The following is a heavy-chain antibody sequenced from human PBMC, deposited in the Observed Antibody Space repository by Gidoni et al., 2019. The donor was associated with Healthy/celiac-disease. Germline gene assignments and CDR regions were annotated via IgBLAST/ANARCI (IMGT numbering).Heavy chain of an antibody. Sequence: EVQLLESGGGLVQPGGSLRLSCAASGFTFRSYAMSWVRQAPGKGLEWVSAISGSGGSTYYADSVKGRFTISRDNSKNTLYLQMNSLRAEDTAVYYCAEGLRFLEWPLPDPWGQGTLVTVSS. D-gene: IGHD3-3*01. CDR3: AEGLRFLEWPLPDP. J-gene: IGHJ5*02. CDR2: ISGSGGST. V-gene: IGHV3-23*01. CDR1: GFTFRSYA.